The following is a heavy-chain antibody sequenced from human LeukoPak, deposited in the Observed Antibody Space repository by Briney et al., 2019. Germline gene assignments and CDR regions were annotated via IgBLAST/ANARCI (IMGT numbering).Heavy chain of an antibody. CDR2: ISGDGTET. D-gene: IGHD3-10*01. CDR1: GLTFRNYA. CDR3: AKGGHYSFFDY. Sequence: PGGSLRLSCAASGLTFRNYAMTWVRQAPGKGLDWVSTISGDGTETFYADSVRGRYTISRDNSKNTLYLQMSSLRAGDTAVYYCAKGGHYSFFDYWGQGTLVTVSS. J-gene: IGHJ4*02. V-gene: IGHV3-23*01.